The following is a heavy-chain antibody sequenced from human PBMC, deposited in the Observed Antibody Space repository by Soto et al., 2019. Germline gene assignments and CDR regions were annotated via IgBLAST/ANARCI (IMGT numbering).Heavy chain of an antibody. J-gene: IGHJ4*02. V-gene: IGHV1-8*01. CDR3: ARRPHCSGGICYYGLDN. Sequence: QVQLVQSGAEVKKPGASVKVSCKASGYTFTNSDINWVRQSPRQRLEWMGWMNPDSGHAAYAQKFQGRVTLTTSTSTSTVYMEMRSLGSEDTAVYYCARRPHCSGGICYYGLDNWGQGTLVTVSS. CDR2: MNPDSGHA. D-gene: IGHD2-15*01. CDR1: GYTFTNSD.